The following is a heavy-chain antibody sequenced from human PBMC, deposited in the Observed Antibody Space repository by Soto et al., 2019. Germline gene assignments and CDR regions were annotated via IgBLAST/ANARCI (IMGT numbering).Heavy chain of an antibody. Sequence: LRLSCAASGFTVSSNYMSWVRQAPGKGLEWVSVIYSGGSTYYADSVKGRFTISRDNSKNTLYLQMNSLRAEDTAVYYCAREQADHWSIYYYYMDVWGKGTTVTVSS. CDR3: AREQADHWSIYYYYMDV. J-gene: IGHJ6*03. D-gene: IGHD1-1*01. CDR2: IYSGGST. CDR1: GFTVSSNY. V-gene: IGHV3-66*01.